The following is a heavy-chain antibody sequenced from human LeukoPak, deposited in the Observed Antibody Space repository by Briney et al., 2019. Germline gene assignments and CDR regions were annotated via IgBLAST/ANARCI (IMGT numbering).Heavy chain of an antibody. CDR2: VSISGSKT. J-gene: IGHJ4*02. Sequence: GGSLRLSCAASGFTFSSYSMNWVRQAPGKGLEWVSAVSISGSKTYYADSVKGRFAISRDNSKNTLYLQMNSLRAEDTAVYYCANEIRPNDYWGQGTQVTVSS. D-gene: IGHD4-17*01. V-gene: IGHV3-23*01. CDR1: GFTFSSYS. CDR3: ANEIRPNDY.